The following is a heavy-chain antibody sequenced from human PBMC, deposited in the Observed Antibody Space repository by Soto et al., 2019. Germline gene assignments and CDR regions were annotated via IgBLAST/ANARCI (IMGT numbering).Heavy chain of an antibody. CDR3: ATSGTAPGAFDY. V-gene: IGHV3-15*07. J-gene: IGHJ4*02. D-gene: IGHD6-13*01. CDR1: GFTFTNAW. CDR2: IKSKARGETT. Sequence: EVQLVESGGGLVKPGGSLRLSCAASGFTFTNAWMNWVRQAPGKGLAGVGRIKSKARGETTDYAASVKGRFTISRDDSENTLYLQTSSLKTEDTAVYYCATSGTAPGAFDYWGQGTLVTVSS.